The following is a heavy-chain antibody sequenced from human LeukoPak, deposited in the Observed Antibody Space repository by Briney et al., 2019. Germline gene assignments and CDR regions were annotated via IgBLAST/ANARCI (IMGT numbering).Heavy chain of an antibody. CDR1: GFTFRNYA. D-gene: IGHD2/OR15-2a*01. V-gene: IGHV3-23*01. CDR3: AREDPAIILSLDY. Sequence: GGSLRLSCAASGFTFRNYAMSWVRQAPGKGLEWVSAISGSGDNTYYTDSVKGRFTISRDNPKNTLYLQMNSLRGDDTAVYFCAREDPAIILSLDYWGQGTLVTVSS. CDR2: ISGSGDNT. J-gene: IGHJ4*02.